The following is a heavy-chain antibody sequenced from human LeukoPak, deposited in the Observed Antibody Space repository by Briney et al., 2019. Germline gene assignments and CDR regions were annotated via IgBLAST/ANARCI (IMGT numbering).Heavy chain of an antibody. J-gene: IGHJ4*02. V-gene: IGHV3-30-3*01. Sequence: GGSLRLSCAASGFTFGSYAMHWVRQAPGKGLEWVAVISYDGSNKYYADSVKGRFTISRDNSKNTLYLQMNSLRAEDTAVYYCARVELRYFDWLLPFDYWGQGTLVTVSS. CDR2: ISYDGSNK. D-gene: IGHD3-9*01. CDR1: GFTFGSYA. CDR3: ARVELRYFDWLLPFDY.